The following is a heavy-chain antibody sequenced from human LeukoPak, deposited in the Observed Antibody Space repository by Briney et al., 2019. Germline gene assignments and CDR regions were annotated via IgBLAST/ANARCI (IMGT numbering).Heavy chain of an antibody. V-gene: IGHV1-2*02. Sequence: ASVKVSCKASGYTFTGYYIHWVRQAPGQGLEWMGWINPDSGGTNYAQKFQGRVTLARDTSTSTVYMELNRLRSDDTAVYYCALPHYYDSSGYYYWFDYWGQGTLVTVSS. J-gene: IGHJ4*02. CDR1: GYTFTGYY. CDR3: ALPHYYDSSGYYYWFDY. D-gene: IGHD3-22*01. CDR2: INPDSGGT.